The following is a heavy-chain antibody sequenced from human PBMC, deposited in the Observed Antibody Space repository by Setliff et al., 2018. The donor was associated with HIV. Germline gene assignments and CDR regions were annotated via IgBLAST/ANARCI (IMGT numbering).Heavy chain of an antibody. CDR2: IYYSGSN. V-gene: IGHV4-59*11. D-gene: IGHD5-12*01. CDR1: GGSISSHY. Sequence: NPSETLSLTCTVSGGSISSHYWSWIRQPPGKGLEWIGYIYYSGSNNCNPSLKNRVTISIDTSKNQVSLKLSSVTAADTAMYYCAREMATRFDAFDIWGQGTKVTV. J-gene: IGHJ3*02. CDR3: AREMATRFDAFDI.